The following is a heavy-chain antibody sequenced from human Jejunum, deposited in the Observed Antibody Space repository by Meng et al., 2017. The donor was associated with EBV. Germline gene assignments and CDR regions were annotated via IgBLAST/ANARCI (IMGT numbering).Heavy chain of an antibody. CDR1: GYTFSNYG. CDR2: ISAYNGNT. CDR3: ARAGNGGSYYFTY. J-gene: IGHJ4*02. V-gene: IGHV1-18*01. Sequence: QIQLVQSGAEVKKPGXSVKVSCKASGYTFSNYGISWLRQAPGQGLEWMGWISAYNGNTNYAQNLQGRVTMTTDTSTGTAYMEVRSLRSDDTAVYYCARAGNGGSYYFTYWGQGTLVTVSS. D-gene: IGHD1-26*01.